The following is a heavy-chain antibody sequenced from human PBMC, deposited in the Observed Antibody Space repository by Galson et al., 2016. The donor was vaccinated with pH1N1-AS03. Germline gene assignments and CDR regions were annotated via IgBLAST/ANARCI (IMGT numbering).Heavy chain of an antibody. V-gene: IGHV3-7*01. Sequence: SLRLSCAASGFTFSTYWMMWVRQAPGKGLEWVANINHDGGEKYYVDSVKGRFTISRDNAKNSLLLQMDSLSADDTAVYYCVREGYAGRYNSAYWGQGTLVTVSS. CDR3: VREGYAGRYNSAY. CDR2: INHDGGEK. J-gene: IGHJ4*02. D-gene: IGHD1-14*01. CDR1: GFTFSTYW.